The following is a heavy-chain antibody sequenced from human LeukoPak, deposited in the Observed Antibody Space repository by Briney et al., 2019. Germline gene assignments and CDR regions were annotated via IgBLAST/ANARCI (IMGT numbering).Heavy chain of an antibody. CDR3: AKVRWIGDLPFDY. J-gene: IGHJ4*02. V-gene: IGHV3-23*01. CDR1: GGTFSSYA. Sequence: SCKASGGTFSSYAMSWVRQAPGKGLEWVSAISDSGGRTYYADSVKGRFTISRDNSKNTLYLQMNSLRAEDTAVYYCAKVRWIGDLPFDYWGQGTLVTVSS. CDR2: ISDSGGRT. D-gene: IGHD4-23*01.